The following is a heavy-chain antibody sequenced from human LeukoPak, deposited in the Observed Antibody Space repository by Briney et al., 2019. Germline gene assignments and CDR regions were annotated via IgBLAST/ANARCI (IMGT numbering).Heavy chain of an antibody. V-gene: IGHV1-69*05. CDR2: IIPIFGTA. CDR3: ATGSGSYHYYYYMDV. D-gene: IGHD3-10*01. J-gene: IGHJ6*03. CDR1: GGTFSSYA. Sequence: ASVKVSCKASGGTFSSYAISWVRQAPGQGLEWMGGIIPIFGTANYAQKFQGRVTITTDESTSTAYMELSSLRSEDTAVYYCATGSGSYHYYYYMDVWGKGTTVTVSS.